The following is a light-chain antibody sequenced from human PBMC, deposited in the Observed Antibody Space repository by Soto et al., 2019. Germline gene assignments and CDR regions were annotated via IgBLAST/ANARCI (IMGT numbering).Light chain of an antibody. CDR3: AAWDDSLNGPI. J-gene: IGLJ2*01. CDR2: IND. CDR1: SSNIGSNT. Sequence: QSVLTQPPSASGTPGQRVTISCSGSSSNIGSNTVTWYQQLPGTAPKLLIYINDQRPSGVPDRFSGSKSDTSASLAISGLQSEDEADYYCAAWDDSLNGPIFGGGTKVTVL. V-gene: IGLV1-44*01.